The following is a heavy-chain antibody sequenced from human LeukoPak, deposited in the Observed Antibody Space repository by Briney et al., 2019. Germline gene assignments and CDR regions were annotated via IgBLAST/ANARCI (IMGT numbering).Heavy chain of an antibody. D-gene: IGHD6-6*01. V-gene: IGHV3-9*01. J-gene: IGHJ5*02. Sequence: GGSLRLSCAAPGFTFDDYAMHWVRQAPGKGLEWVSGISWNSGSIGYADSVKGRFTISRDNAKNSLYLQMNSLRAEDTALYYCAKGREYSSSFNWFDPWGQGTLVTVSS. CDR2: ISWNSGSI. CDR1: GFTFDDYA. CDR3: AKGREYSSSFNWFDP.